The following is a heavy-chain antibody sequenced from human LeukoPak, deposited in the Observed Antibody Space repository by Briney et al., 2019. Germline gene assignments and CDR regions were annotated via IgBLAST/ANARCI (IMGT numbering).Heavy chain of an antibody. V-gene: IGHV3-23*01. D-gene: IGHD3-10*01. CDR3: ARDKRYGSGSLDY. CDR2: ISGSGGST. Sequence: GRSLRLSCVASGFSFSSNAVSWVRQAPGKGLEWVSVISGSGGSTYYGDSMKGRFTMSRDNSKNMLYLQMNSLRAEDTAVYYCARDKRYGSGSLDYWGQGTLFTVSS. CDR1: GFSFSSNA. J-gene: IGHJ4*02.